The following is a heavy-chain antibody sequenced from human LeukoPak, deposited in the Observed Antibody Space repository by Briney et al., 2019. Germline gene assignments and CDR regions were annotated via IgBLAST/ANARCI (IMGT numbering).Heavy chain of an antibody. D-gene: IGHD6-13*01. CDR2: ISWNSGSV. V-gene: IGHV3-9*01. Sequence: TGGSLRLSCAASGFTFSSYAMHWVRQAPGKGLEWVSGISWNSGSVGYADSVKGRFTISRDNAKNSLYLQMNSLRAEDTALYYCAKDIGAAAGFGMDVWGQGTTVTVSS. CDR1: GFTFSSYA. CDR3: AKDIGAAAGFGMDV. J-gene: IGHJ6*02.